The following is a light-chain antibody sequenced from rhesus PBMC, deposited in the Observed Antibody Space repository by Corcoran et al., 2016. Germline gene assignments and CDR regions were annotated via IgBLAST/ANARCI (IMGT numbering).Light chain of an antibody. J-gene: IGKJ2*01. V-gene: IGKV1-25*01. CDR3: QHGYGILYS. CDR1: QGISNN. Sequence: DIQMTQSPSSLSASVGDRVTITCRASQGISNNLAWYQPQPGKVPKLLLYKASTLQSGFPSRFSGSGSGTDFTLTISSLLPEDFATYYCQHGYGILYSFGQGTKVEIK. CDR2: KAS.